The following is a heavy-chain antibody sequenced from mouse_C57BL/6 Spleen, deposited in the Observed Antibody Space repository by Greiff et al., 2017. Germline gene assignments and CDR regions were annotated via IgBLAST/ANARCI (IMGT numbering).Heavy chain of an antibody. CDR1: GYTFTDYY. V-gene: IGHV1-26*01. D-gene: IGHD2-2*01. J-gene: IGHJ2*01. Sequence: EVQLQQSGPELVKPGASVKISCKASGYTFTDYYMNWVKQSHGKSLEWIGDINPNNGGTSYNQKFKGKATLTVDKSSSTAYMELRSLTSEDSAVYYCARGGPFVYGYDDGVRYYFNYWGQGTTLTVSS. CDR3: ARGGPFVYGYDDGVRYYFNY. CDR2: INPNNGGT.